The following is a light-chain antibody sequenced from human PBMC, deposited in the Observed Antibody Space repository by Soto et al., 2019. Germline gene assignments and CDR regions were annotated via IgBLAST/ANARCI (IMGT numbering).Light chain of an antibody. V-gene: IGKV3-15*01. CDR3: QQYNNWPYT. J-gene: IGKJ2*01. CDR2: GAS. Sequence: VVTQSPASLSVSPGDRVTISCRAGPISSNLAWHQQRPGQAPMLLIYGASVRATGVPARFSGSGSGTEFTLTINSLQSEDYAVYFCQQYNNWPYTFGQGTKVEI. CDR1: PISSN.